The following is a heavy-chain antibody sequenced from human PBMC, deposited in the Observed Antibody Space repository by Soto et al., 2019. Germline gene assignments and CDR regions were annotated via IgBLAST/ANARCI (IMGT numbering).Heavy chain of an antibody. Sequence: QVQLQESGPGLVKPSQTLSLTCTVSGGSISSGGYYWSWIRQHPGKGLDWIGYIYYSGSTYYNPSLTSRVTISVDTSKNQFSLKLSSVTAADTAVYYCARFWRGPAAIYYYYGMDVWGQGTTVTVSS. D-gene: IGHD2-2*01. V-gene: IGHV4-31*03. CDR2: IYYSGST. CDR1: GGSISSGGYY. CDR3: ARFWRGPAAIYYYYGMDV. J-gene: IGHJ6*02.